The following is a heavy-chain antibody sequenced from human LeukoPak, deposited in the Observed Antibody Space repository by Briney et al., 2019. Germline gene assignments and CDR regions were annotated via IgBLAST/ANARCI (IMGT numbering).Heavy chain of an antibody. J-gene: IGHJ5*02. CDR2: IHHSGST. D-gene: IGHD2-2*02. V-gene: IGHV4-34*01. CDR3: ARGDYSSSTRCYSCWFDP. Sequence: PSETLSLTCGVSGGSFSDFYWSWIRQSPGKALEWIGEIHHSGSTNYNPSFKSRVNIFVDTSKNQFSLKMSSVTAADTAVYYCARGDYSSSTRCYSCWFDPWGQGTLVTVSS. CDR1: GGSFSDFY.